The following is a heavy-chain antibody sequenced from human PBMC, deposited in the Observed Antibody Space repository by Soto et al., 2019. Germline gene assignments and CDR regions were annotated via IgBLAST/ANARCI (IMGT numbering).Heavy chain of an antibody. J-gene: IGHJ5*02. Sequence: GASVKVSCKASGGTFSSYASSWVRQAPGQGLEWMGGIIPIFGTANYAQKFQGRVTITADESTSTAYMELSSLRSEDTAVYYCARTITIFGVAWRFDPWGQGTLVTVSS. CDR1: GGTFSSYA. CDR2: IIPIFGTA. V-gene: IGHV1-69*13. CDR3: ARTITIFGVAWRFDP. D-gene: IGHD3-3*01.